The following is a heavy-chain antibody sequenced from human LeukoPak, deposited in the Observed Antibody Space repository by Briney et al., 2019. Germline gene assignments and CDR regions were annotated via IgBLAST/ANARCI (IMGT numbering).Heavy chain of an antibody. CDR2: VYRSGDT. CDR3: ARDDFEYSVHYGMDV. J-gene: IGHJ6*02. CDR1: GGSISTYY. Sequence: SETLSLTCSVSGGSISTYYWSWIRQPAGKGLEWIGRVYRSGDTNYNLSLKSRVTMSVDTSKNQISLRLRSVTAADTAVYYCARDDFEYSVHYGMDVWGQGTTVTVSS. D-gene: IGHD3-9*01. V-gene: IGHV4-4*07.